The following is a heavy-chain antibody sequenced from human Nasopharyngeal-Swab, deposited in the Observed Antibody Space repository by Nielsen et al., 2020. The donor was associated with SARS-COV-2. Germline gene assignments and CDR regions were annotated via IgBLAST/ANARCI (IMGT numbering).Heavy chain of an antibody. CDR3: AKDRGIQLWQFDY. Sequence: GESLKISCAASGFTFSSYGMHWVRQAPGKGLEWVAVISYDGSNKYYADSVKGRFTTSRDNSKNTLYLKMNSLRAEDTAVYYCAKDRGIQLWQFDYWGQGTLVTVSS. CDR1: GFTFSSYG. J-gene: IGHJ4*02. CDR2: ISYDGSNK. V-gene: IGHV3-30*18. D-gene: IGHD5-18*01.